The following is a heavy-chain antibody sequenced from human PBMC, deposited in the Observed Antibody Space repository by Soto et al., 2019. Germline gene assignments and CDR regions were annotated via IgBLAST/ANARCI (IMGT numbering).Heavy chain of an antibody. J-gene: IGHJ6*02. Sequence: SETLSLTCTVSGGSISSSSYYWGWIRQPPGKGLEWIGSIYYSGSTYYNPSLKSRVTISVDTSKNQFSLKLSSVTAADTAVYYCARPPSVPPGIAVAGTPLYYYGMDVWGQGTTVTVSS. D-gene: IGHD6-19*01. CDR3: ARPPSVPPGIAVAGTPLYYYGMDV. CDR2: IYYSGST. V-gene: IGHV4-39*01. CDR1: GGSISSSSYY.